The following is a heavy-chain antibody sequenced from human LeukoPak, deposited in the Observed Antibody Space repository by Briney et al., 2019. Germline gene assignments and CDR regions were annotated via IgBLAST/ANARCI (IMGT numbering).Heavy chain of an antibody. CDR2: IYYSGST. Sequence: SETLSLTCTVSGGSISSSSYYWGWIRQPPGKGLEWIGSIYYSGSTYYNPSLKSRVTISVDRSKNQFSLKLSSVTAADTAVYYCARDSMVPGVAFDIWGQGTMVTVSS. CDR3: ARDSMVPGVAFDI. CDR1: GGSISSSSYY. J-gene: IGHJ3*02. D-gene: IGHD3-10*01. V-gene: IGHV4-39*07.